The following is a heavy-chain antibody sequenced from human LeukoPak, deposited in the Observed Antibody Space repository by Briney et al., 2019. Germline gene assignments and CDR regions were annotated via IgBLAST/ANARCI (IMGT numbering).Heavy chain of an antibody. V-gene: IGHV3-23*01. J-gene: IGHJ5*02. D-gene: IGHD6-19*01. CDR3: AKGEQGWPWGNWFDP. CDR2: ISGSGGST. CDR1: GFTFSSYA. Sequence: GSLRLSCAASGFTFSSYAMSWVRQAPGKGLEWVSAISGSGGSTYYADSVKGRFTISRDNSKNTLYLQMNSLRAEDTAVYYCAKGEQGWPWGNWFDPWGQGTLVTVSS.